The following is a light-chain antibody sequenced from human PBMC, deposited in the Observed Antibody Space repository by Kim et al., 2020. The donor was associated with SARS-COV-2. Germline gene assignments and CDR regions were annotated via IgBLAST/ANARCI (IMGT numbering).Light chain of an antibody. CDR3: QTWETGIVV. Sequence: QLVLTQPPSASASPGASVSLTCTLSSGDSSAAVAWHQQQPGKSPRYLMKVNNDGSHNKGDGIPDRFSGSSSGAERSLTISSLQSEDEADYYCQTWETGIVVFGGGTQLTVL. CDR1: SGDSSAA. V-gene: IGLV4-69*02. J-gene: IGLJ2*01. CDR2: VNNDGSH.